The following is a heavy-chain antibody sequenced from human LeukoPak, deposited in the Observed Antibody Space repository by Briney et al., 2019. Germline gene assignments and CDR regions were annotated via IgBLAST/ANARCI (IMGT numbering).Heavy chain of an antibody. Sequence: SETLSLACSVSGASTTSYYWNWIRQAPGKGLEWIGYIYSDGTTSYSPSLRSRVTISIDTSRNQFSLKLSSVTAADAAVYYCARDTRSYDTSGYYYFDYWGQGALVTVSS. J-gene: IGHJ4*02. CDR1: GASTTSYY. CDR3: ARDTRSYDTSGYYYFDY. CDR2: IYSDGTT. V-gene: IGHV4-59*01. D-gene: IGHD3-22*01.